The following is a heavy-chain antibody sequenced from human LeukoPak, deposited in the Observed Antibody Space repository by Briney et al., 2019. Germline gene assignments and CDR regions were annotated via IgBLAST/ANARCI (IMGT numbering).Heavy chain of an antibody. Sequence: GGSLRLSCAASGFTFSDYYMSWIRQAPGKGLEWVSYISSSGSTIYYADSVKGRFTISGDNAKDSLYLQMNSLRAEDTAVYYCARAPDWNPYFDYWGQGTLVTVSS. CDR1: GFTFSDYY. CDR3: ARAPDWNPYFDY. CDR2: ISSSGSTI. J-gene: IGHJ4*02. V-gene: IGHV3-11*01. D-gene: IGHD1-1*01.